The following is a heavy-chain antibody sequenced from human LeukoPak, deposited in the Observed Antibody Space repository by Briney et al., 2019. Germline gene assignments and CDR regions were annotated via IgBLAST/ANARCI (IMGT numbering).Heavy chain of an antibody. CDR3: ARTYYYDSSGYYTPHFDY. D-gene: IGHD3-22*01. J-gene: IGHJ4*02. Sequence: ASMKVSCKASGYTFTGYYMHWVRQAPGQGLEWMGWINPNSGGTNYAQKFQGRVTMTRDTSISTAYMELSRLRSDDTAVYYCARTYYYDSSGYYTPHFDYWGQGTLVTVSS. V-gene: IGHV1-2*02. CDR2: INPNSGGT. CDR1: GYTFTGYY.